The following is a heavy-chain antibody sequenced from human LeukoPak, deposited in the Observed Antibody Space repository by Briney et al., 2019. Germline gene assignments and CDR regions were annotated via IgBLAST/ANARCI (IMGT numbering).Heavy chain of an antibody. CDR3: AKLEQEDYFDY. CDR2: ISGSGGST. CDR1: GFTLTSYA. V-gene: IGHV3-23*01. Sequence: GGCLRLSCAASGFTLTSYAMGWVRQAPGEGVEWVSAISGSGGSTYYADSVKGRFTISRDNSKNTLYLQMNSLRAEDTAVYYCAKLEQEDYFDYWGQGTLVTVSS. J-gene: IGHJ4*02. D-gene: IGHD1/OR15-1a*01.